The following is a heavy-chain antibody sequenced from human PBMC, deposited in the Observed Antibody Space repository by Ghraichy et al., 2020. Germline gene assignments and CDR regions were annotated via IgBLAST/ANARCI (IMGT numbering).Heavy chain of an antibody. V-gene: IGHV4-39*01. J-gene: IGHJ5*02. Sequence: SETLSLTCSVSDGSLKSNDHYWGWIRQPPGRGLEWLGSFYFSGGTYYNAALESRVIVSVDTSGNHFSLRLTSVTAADTAVYYCARLLPGTRNWVDPWGQGILVTVSS. D-gene: IGHD1/OR15-1a*01. CDR1: DGSLKSNDHY. CDR2: FYFSGGT. CDR3: ARLLPGTRNWVDP.